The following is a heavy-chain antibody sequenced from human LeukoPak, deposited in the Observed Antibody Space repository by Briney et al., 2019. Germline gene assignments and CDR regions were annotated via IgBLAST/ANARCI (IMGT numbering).Heavy chain of an antibody. Sequence: GESLKISCKASGYSFNNYWIGWVRQMPEKGLEWMGIMYPGDSDTRYSPSFQGQVTISVDKSINTAYLLWGSLKASDTAMYFCARVRGHSDRFWGQGTLVTVSS. D-gene: IGHD2-21*01. CDR3: ARVRGHSDRF. V-gene: IGHV5-51*01. CDR1: GYSFNNYW. CDR2: MYPGDSDT. J-gene: IGHJ4*02.